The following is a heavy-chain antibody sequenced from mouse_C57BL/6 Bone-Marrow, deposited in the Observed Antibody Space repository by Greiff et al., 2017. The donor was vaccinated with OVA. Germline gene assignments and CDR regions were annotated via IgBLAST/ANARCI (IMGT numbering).Heavy chain of an antibody. CDR2: ISDVGSYT. V-gene: IGHV5-4*01. J-gene: IGHJ1*03. CDR1: GFTFSSYA. CDR3: ARDGKPYFDV. Sequence: EVMLVESGGGLVKPGGSLKLSCAASGFTFSSYAMSWVRQTPEKRLEWVATISDVGSYTYYPDNVKGRFTISRDNAKNNLYLQMSHLKSEDTAMYYCARDGKPYFDVWGTGTTVTVSS.